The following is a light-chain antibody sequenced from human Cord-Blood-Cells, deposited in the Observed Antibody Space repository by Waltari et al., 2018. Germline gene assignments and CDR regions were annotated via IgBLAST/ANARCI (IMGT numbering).Light chain of an antibody. CDR3: AAWDDSLSGWV. Sequence: QSVLTQPPSASGTPGQRVTISCSGSSSNIGSNYVYWYQQLPGPAPKLLIYRNNQRPSGVPDRFSDSKSGTSASLAISGLRSEDEADYYCAAWDDSLSGWVFGGGTKLTVL. CDR2: RNN. CDR1: SSNIGSNY. V-gene: IGLV1-47*01. J-gene: IGLJ3*02.